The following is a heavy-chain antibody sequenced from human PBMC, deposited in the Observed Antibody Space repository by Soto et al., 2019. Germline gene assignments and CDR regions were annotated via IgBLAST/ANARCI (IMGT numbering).Heavy chain of an antibody. J-gene: IGHJ5*02. CDR3: ARDTNSLDL. Sequence: SETLSLTCVVSSYSISSGFFWAWIRQPPGKGLEWVGSIYHTGDTHYNPSLRSQVSMSVDTSKNHFSLRPTYLTAADTAVYFCARDTNSLDLWGQGVLVTVSS. D-gene: IGHD2-8*01. CDR1: SYSISSGFF. V-gene: IGHV4-38-2*02. CDR2: IYHTGDT.